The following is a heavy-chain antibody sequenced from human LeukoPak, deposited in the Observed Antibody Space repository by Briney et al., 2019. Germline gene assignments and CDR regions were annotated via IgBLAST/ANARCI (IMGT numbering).Heavy chain of an antibody. CDR3: AKDSQWGKVGTKGGYFDY. V-gene: IGHV3-21*01. J-gene: IGHJ4*02. D-gene: IGHD1-26*01. CDR2: ISSSSSNI. Sequence: GGSLRLSCAASGFTFSSYSMNWVRQAPGKGLEWVSSISSSSSNIYYADSVKGRFTISRDNSKNTLYLQMNSLRAEDTAVYYCAKDSQWGKVGTKGGYFDYWGQGTLVTVSS. CDR1: GFTFSSYS.